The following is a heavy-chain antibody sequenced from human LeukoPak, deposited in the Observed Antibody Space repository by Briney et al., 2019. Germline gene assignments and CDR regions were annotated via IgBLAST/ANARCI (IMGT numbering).Heavy chain of an antibody. CDR3: ARVLGDYYDSSGYFGWFDP. J-gene: IGHJ5*02. D-gene: IGHD3-22*01. CDR2: ISAYNGNT. CDR1: GYTFTSYG. Sequence: ASVRVSCKASGYTFTSYGISWVRQAPGQGLEWMGWISAYNGNTNYAQKLQGRVTMTTDTSTSTAYMELRSLRSDDTAVYYCARVLGDYYDSSGYFGWFDPWGQGTLVTVSS. V-gene: IGHV1-18*01.